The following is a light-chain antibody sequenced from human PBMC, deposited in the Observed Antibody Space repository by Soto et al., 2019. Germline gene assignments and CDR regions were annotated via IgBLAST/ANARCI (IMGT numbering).Light chain of an antibody. CDR3: QQYHRYSWT. J-gene: IGKJ1*01. CDR2: DAS. CDR1: QSISSA. Sequence: DIQMTQSPSTLSASVGDRVSIACRASQSISSALAWYQQKPGKAPKLLIYDASSLESGDPSRFSGSGSGKEFTLSINRLKPQDFATYYCQQYHRYSWTFGQGTKVEIK. V-gene: IGKV1-5*01.